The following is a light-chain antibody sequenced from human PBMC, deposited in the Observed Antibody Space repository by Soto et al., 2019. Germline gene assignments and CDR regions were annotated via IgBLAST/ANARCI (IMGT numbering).Light chain of an antibody. CDR3: LLSYSGRLYV. J-gene: IGLJ1*01. CDR1: TGPVTNGHF. CDR2: DTD. V-gene: IGLV7-46*01. Sequence: QTVVTQEPSLTVSPGGTVTLTCGSSTGPVTNGHFPYWFQQKPGQAPRPLIYDTDNKHSWTPARFSASLLGDKAALTLSGAVHEDEADYYCLLSYSGRLYVFGPGTKLTVL.